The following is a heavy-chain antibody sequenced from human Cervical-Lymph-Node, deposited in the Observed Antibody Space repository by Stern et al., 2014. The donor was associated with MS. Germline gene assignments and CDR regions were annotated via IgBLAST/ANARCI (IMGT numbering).Heavy chain of an antibody. Sequence: EVQLVESGGGLVQPGGSLRLSCAASGFTFSTYHMNWVRQAPGKGLEWISYISSSSSPIYYADSVKGRFTISRDNARNSLYLQMNSLRVEDTAVYYCARVGSVAGTWPDYWGQGTLVTVSS. D-gene: IGHD6-19*01. CDR3: ARVGSVAGTWPDY. V-gene: IGHV3-48*01. CDR1: GFTFSTYH. J-gene: IGHJ4*02. CDR2: ISSSSSPI.